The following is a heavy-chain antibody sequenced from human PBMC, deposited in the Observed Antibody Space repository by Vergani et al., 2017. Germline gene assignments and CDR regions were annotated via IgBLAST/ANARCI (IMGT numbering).Heavy chain of an antibody. CDR1: GFTFSSFR. Sequence: QVHLVESGGGVVQPGGSLRLSCTASGFTFSSFRMHWVRQAPGKGLDWLGLVWFDGNNKYYADSVKGRFTISRDNSKNTVYLQMNSLKAEDRATYYCEREESSNTSPFVGDWGQGTLVTV. J-gene: IGHJ4*02. CDR3: EREESSNTSPFVGD. CDR2: VWFDGNNK. V-gene: IGHV3-33*01. D-gene: IGHD2/OR15-2a*01.